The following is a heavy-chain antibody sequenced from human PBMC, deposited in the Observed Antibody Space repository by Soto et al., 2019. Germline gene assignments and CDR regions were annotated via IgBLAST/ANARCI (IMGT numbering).Heavy chain of an antibody. D-gene: IGHD6-13*01. CDR2: IYYSGST. J-gene: IGHJ6*03. CDR3: ASHSSSRRGYYYYMDV. Sequence: QVQLQESGPGLVKPSETLSLTCTVSGGSISSYYWSWIRQPPGKGLEWIGYIYYSGSTNYNPSLKSRVTISVDTSKNQFSLKLSSVTAADTAVYYCASHSSSRRGYYYYMDVWGKGTTVTVSS. V-gene: IGHV4-59*08. CDR1: GGSISSYY.